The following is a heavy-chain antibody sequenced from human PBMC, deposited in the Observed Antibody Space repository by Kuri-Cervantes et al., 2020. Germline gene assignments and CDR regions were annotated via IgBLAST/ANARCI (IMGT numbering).Heavy chain of an antibody. CDR2: IYYSGST. Sequence: SETLSLTCTVSGGSISSSSYYWGWIRQPPGRGLEWIGSIYYSGSTYYNPSLKSRVTISVDTSKNQFSLKLSSVTAADTAVYYCARTLLWFGDKIDYWGQGTLVTVSS. V-gene: IGHV4-39*07. CDR3: ARTLLWFGDKIDY. J-gene: IGHJ4*02. D-gene: IGHD3-10*01. CDR1: GGSISSSSYY.